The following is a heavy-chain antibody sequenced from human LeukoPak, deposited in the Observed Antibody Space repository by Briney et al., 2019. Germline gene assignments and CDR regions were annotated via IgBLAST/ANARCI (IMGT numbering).Heavy chain of an antibody. CDR2: ISSSSSYI. V-gene: IGHV3-21*01. Sequence: GGSLRLSCAASGFTFSSYGMNWVRQAPGKGLEWVSSISSSSSYIYYADSVKGRFTISRDNAKNSLYLQMNSLRAEDTAVYYCARGLTAIVVVPAAKRAFDIWGQGTMVTVSS. J-gene: IGHJ3*02. CDR1: GFTFSSYG. CDR3: ARGLTAIVVVPAAKRAFDI. D-gene: IGHD2-2*01.